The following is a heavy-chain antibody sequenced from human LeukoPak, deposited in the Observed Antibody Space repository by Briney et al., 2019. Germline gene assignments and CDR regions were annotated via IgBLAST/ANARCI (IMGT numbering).Heavy chain of an antibody. CDR1: GYTFTSYG. CDR3: ARDYVVRGVTLFDP. V-gene: IGHV1-18*01. Sequence: ASVKVSCKASGYTFTSYGISWVRQAPGQGLEWMGWISAYNGNTNYAQKLQGRVTMTTDTSMSTAYMELRSLRSDDTAVYYCARDYVVRGVTLFDPWGQGTLVTVSS. CDR2: ISAYNGNT. J-gene: IGHJ5*02. D-gene: IGHD3-10*01.